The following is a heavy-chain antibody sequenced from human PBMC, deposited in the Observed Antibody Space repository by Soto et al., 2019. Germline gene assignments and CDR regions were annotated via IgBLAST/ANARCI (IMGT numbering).Heavy chain of an antibody. CDR2: MWYDGSSK. Sequence: PGGSLRLSCAASGFTFSSYGMHWVRQAPGKGLEWVAVMWYDGSSKYYADSVKGRFTISRDNSKNTLYLQMNSLRAEDTAVYYCAGDPHSINCSGGSCFVYYYGMDVWGQGTTVTVSS. D-gene: IGHD2-15*01. CDR1: GFTFSSYG. J-gene: IGHJ6*02. V-gene: IGHV3-33*01. CDR3: AGDPHSINCSGGSCFVYYYGMDV.